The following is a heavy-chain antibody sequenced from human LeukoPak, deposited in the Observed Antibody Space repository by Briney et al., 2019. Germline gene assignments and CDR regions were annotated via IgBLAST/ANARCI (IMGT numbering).Heavy chain of an antibody. CDR2: ISSSGSTI. D-gene: IGHD4-23*01. CDR3: ARHRYPTPGIDY. Sequence: GGSLRLSCAASRFTFSTYSMNWVRQAPGKRLEWVSYISSSGSTIYYADSVKGRFTISRDNAKNSLFLQINSLRAEDTAVYYCARHRYPTPGIDYWGQGTLATVSS. V-gene: IGHV3-48*01. J-gene: IGHJ4*02. CDR1: RFTFSTYS.